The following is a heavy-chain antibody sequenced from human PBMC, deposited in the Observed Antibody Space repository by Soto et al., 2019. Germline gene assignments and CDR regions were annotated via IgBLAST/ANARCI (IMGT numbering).Heavy chain of an antibody. CDR3: AREAYYHGSGSSH. D-gene: IGHD3-10*01. J-gene: IGHJ4*02. CDR2: IYYSGST. Sequence: SETLSLTCTVSGGSISRGDYYWSWIRQPPGKGLEWIGYIYYSGSTYYNPSLKSRVTIPVDTSKNQFSLKLSSVTAADTAVYYCAREAYYHGSGSSHWGQGNLVTVSS. CDR1: GGSISRGDYY. V-gene: IGHV4-30-4*01.